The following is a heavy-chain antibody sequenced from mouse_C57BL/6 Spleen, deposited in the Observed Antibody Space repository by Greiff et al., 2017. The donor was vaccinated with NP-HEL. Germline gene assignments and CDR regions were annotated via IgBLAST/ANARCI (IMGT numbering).Heavy chain of an antibody. CDR3: AREGTTVVGATGYFDY. V-gene: IGHV1-63*01. CDR1: GYTFTNYW. Sequence: QVQLKQSGAELVRPGTSVKMSCKASGYTFTNYWIGWAKQRPGHGLEWIGDIYPGGGYTNYNEKFKGKATLTADKSSSTAYMQFSSLTSEYSAIYYCAREGTTVVGATGYFDYWGQGTTLTVSS. J-gene: IGHJ2*01. D-gene: IGHD1-1*01. CDR2: IYPGGGYT.